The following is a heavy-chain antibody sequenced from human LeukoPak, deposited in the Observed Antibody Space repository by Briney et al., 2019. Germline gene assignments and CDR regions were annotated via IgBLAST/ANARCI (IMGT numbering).Heavy chain of an antibody. CDR3: ARDRPFHPFDP. CDR1: GGSISSYY. Sequence: SETLSLTCTVSGGSISSYYWSWIRQVPGKGLEWIAYIYYIGSTDYNPSLKSRVTISVDTSKNQFSLNVSSVTAADTAVYYCARDRPFHPFDPWGQGTLVTVSS. V-gene: IGHV4-59*12. CDR2: IYYIGST. J-gene: IGHJ5*02.